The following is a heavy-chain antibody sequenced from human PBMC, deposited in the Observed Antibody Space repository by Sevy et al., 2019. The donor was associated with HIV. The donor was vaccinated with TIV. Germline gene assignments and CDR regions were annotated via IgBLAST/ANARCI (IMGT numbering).Heavy chain of an antibody. CDR3: ARSQSSSWHYFDY. D-gene: IGHD6-13*01. J-gene: IGHJ4*02. Sequence: GGSLRLTCAASGFIFSDYTLHWVRQAPGTGLEWVAVISYDGSFTYYADSVEGRFTIPRDNSKNTLFLQMNSLRHEDTAVYYCARSQSSSWHYFDYWVQGTLVTVSS. CDR2: ISYDGSFT. CDR1: GFIFSDYT. V-gene: IGHV3-30*04.